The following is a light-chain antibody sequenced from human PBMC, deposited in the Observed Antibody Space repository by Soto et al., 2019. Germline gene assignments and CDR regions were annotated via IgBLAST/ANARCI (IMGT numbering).Light chain of an antibody. V-gene: IGKV3-11*01. CDR1: QSISRS. J-gene: IGKJ1*01. CDR3: QQRSDWPPWP. CDR2: DAS. Sequence: EIVLTQSPATLSLSPGDRATLSCRASQSISRSLAWYQQKPGQSPRLLIYDASKRATGIPARFSGSGSGTDFTLTIPSREPEDFAGYYWQQRSDWPPWPFGQGTKVEIK.